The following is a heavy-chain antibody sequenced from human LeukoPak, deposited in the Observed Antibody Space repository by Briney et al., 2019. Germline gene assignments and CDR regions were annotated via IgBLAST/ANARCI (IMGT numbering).Heavy chain of an antibody. CDR1: GFTFDDYT. Sequence: PGGSLRLSCAASGFTFDDYTMHWVRQAPGKGLEWVSLISWDGGSTYYADSVKGRFTISRDNAKNSLYLQMNSLRAEDTAVYYCAGTYYYDKGAFDIWGQGTMVTVSS. V-gene: IGHV3-43*01. D-gene: IGHD3-22*01. J-gene: IGHJ3*02. CDR2: ISWDGGST. CDR3: AGTYYYDKGAFDI.